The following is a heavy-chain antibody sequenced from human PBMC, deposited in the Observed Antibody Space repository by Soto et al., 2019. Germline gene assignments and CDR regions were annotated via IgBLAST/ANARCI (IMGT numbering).Heavy chain of an antibody. D-gene: IGHD1-1*01. Sequence: HVRLQEWGPGLVKPSQTLSLKCSVSGGSITTGGRYWSWIRQLPGKGLEWIGDIYYSGNTYYNASLKSRVTISVEAAKDQFSLKLSSVTAVDTAVYYCAQALVFTGGDGFDIWGQERLVTVSS. J-gene: IGHJ3*02. CDR3: AQALVFTGGDGFDI. CDR2: IYYSGNT. CDR1: GGSITTGGRY. V-gene: IGHV4-31*02.